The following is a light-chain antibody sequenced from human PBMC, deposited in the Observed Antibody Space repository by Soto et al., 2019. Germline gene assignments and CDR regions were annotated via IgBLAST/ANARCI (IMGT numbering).Light chain of an antibody. Sequence: DIQLTQSPSFLSASVGDRVTITCRASQGISSYLAWYQQKPGKAPKLLIYAASTLQSGVPSRFSGSGSGTEFTLTISSPQPDYFANYYCQQLTFGGGTKVEIK. J-gene: IGKJ4*01. CDR2: AAS. CDR1: QGISSY. CDR3: QQLT. V-gene: IGKV1-9*01.